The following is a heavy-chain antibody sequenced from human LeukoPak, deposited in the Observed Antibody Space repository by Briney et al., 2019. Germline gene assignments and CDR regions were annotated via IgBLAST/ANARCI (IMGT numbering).Heavy chain of an antibody. CDR1: GFTSSSYW. D-gene: IGHD4-11*01. V-gene: IGHV3-74*01. J-gene: IGHJ6*02. CDR3: ARSYSNHLFGTDG. Sequence: PGGSLRLSCAASGFTSSSYWMHWVRQAPGKGLVWVSRINSDGSSTDYVDSVKGRFTISRGSARNTVYLQMNSLRAEDTAVYYCARSYSNHLFGTDGWGQGTTVTVSS. CDR2: INSDGSST.